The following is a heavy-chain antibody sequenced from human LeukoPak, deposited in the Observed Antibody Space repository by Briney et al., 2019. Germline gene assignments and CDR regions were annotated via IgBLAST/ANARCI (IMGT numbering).Heavy chain of an antibody. D-gene: IGHD5-18*01. CDR2: ISSSSSYI. Sequence: PGGSLRLSCAASGFTFSSYSMNWVRQAPGKGLEWVSSISSSSSYIYYADSVKGRFTISRDNAKNSLYLQMNSLRAEDTAVYYCAREGDSYGEIEIDYWGQGTLVTVSS. CDR3: AREGDSYGEIEIDY. J-gene: IGHJ4*02. V-gene: IGHV3-21*01. CDR1: GFTFSSYS.